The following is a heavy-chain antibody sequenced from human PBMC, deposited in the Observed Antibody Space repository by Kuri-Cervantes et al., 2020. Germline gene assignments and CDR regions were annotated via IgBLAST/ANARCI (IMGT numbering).Heavy chain of an antibody. CDR3: ARNANVDIVATFYYYYYGMDV. CDR2: ISAYNGNT. CDR1: GYTFTSYG. Sequence: ASVMVSCKASGYTFTSYGISWVRQAPGQGLEWMGWISAYNGNTNYAQKLQGRVTMTTDTSTSTAYMELRSLRSDDTAVYYCARNANVDIVATFYYYYYGMDVWGQGTTVTVSS. D-gene: IGHD5-12*01. J-gene: IGHJ6*02. V-gene: IGHV1-18*01.